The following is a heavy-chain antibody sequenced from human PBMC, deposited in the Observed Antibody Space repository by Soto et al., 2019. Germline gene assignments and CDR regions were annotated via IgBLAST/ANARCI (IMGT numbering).Heavy chain of an antibody. CDR3: ASEPIRGLGCSSTSCIVEY. CDR2: IYYSGST. J-gene: IGHJ4*02. CDR1: GGSISSSSYY. D-gene: IGHD2-2*01. Sequence: SETLSLTCTVSGGSISSSSYYWGWIRQPPGKGLEWIGSIYYSGSTYYNPSLKSRVTISVDTSKNQFSLKLSSVTAADTAVYYCASEPIRGLGCSSTSCIVEYWGQGTLVAVSS. V-gene: IGHV4-39*01.